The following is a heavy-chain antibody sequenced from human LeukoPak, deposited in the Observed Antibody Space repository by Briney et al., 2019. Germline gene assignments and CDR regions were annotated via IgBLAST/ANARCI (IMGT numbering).Heavy chain of an antibody. V-gene: IGHV4-34*01. CDR2: INHSGST. D-gene: IGHD5-18*01. Sequence: SETLSLTCAVYGGSFSGYYWSWIRQPPGKGLEWIGEINHSGSTNYNPSLKSRVTISVDTSKNQFSLKLSSVTAADTAVYYCARGPSCGRYYYYGMDVWGQGTTVTVSS. CDR3: ARGPSCGRYYYYGMDV. J-gene: IGHJ6*02. CDR1: GGSFSGYY.